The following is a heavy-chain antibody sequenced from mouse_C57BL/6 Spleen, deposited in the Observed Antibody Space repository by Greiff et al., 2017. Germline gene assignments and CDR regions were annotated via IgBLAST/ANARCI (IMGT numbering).Heavy chain of an antibody. V-gene: IGHV1-82*01. Sequence: QVQLQQSGPELVKPGASVKISCKASGYAFSSSWMNWVKQRPGKGLEWIGRIYPGDGDTNYNGKFKGKATLTADKSSSTAYMQLSSLTSEDSAVYFCAREGYGNYEGAMDYWGQGTSVTVSS. CDR1: GYAFSSSW. J-gene: IGHJ4*01. CDR2: IYPGDGDT. CDR3: AREGYGNYEGAMDY. D-gene: IGHD2-1*01.